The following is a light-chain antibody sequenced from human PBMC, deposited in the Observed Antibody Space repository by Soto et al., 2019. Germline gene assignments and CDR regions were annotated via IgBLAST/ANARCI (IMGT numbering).Light chain of an antibody. CDR2: DAS. CDR1: ESVSYSY. J-gene: IGKJ4*01. CDR3: QQRSNWPSLT. Sequence: EIVLSQSPATISLSQGARATLSCGASESVSYSYVAWYQLKGGLAPRLLISDASNRATGIPARFSGSGSETDFTLTISSLEPEDSAVYYCQQRSNWPSLTFGGGTKVDIK. V-gene: IGKV3-11*01.